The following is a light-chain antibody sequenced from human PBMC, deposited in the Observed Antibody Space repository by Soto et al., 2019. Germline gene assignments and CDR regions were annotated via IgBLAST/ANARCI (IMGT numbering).Light chain of an antibody. CDR1: SSNIGAGFD. CDR3: QSYDSSLSGSV. Sequence: QSVLAQPPSVSGAPGQGVTISCTGSSSNIGAGFDVHWYQQLPGTAPKLLIYRNNNRPSGVPDRFSGSKSGTSASLAITGLQAEDEADYYCQSYDSSLSGSVFGGGTQLTVL. V-gene: IGLV1-40*01. CDR2: RNN. J-gene: IGLJ7*01.